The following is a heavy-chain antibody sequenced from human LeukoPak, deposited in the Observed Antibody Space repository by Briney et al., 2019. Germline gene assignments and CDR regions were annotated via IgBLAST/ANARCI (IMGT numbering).Heavy chain of an antibody. CDR3: ARDRGRGYCTGGTCYPASYFYGD. CDR1: GYTFSDYG. Sequence: ASVKVSCKATGYTFSDYGISWVRQAPGQGLQWLGWITVYNGHTEYAQNFQGRITLTTDTSTSTAYMELRSLGSDDTAVYFCARDRGRGYCTGGTCYPASYFYGDWGQGTLVTVSS. CDR2: ITVYNGHT. D-gene: IGHD2-15*01. V-gene: IGHV1-18*01. J-gene: IGHJ4*02.